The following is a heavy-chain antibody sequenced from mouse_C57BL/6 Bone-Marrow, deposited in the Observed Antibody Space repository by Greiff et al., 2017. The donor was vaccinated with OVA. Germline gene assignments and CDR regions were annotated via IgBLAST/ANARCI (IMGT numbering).Heavy chain of an antibody. CDR1: GFSLTSYG. Sequence: VHLVESGPGLVQPSQSLSITCTVSGFSLTSYGVHWVRQSPGKGLEWLGVIWSGGSTDYNAAFISRLSISKDNSKSQVFFKMNSLQADDTAIYYCARRDDYVFAYWGQGTLVTVSA. D-gene: IGHD2-4*01. CDR2: IWSGGST. J-gene: IGHJ3*01. CDR3: ARRDDYVFAY. V-gene: IGHV2-2*01.